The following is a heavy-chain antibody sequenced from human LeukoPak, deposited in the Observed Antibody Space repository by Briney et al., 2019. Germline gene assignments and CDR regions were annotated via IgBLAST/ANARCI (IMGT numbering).Heavy chain of an antibody. Sequence: PGGSLRLSCEASGFTVSSNYMDWVRQAPGKGLEWVSVIYSGGSTYYADSVKGRFTISRDNSKNTLYPQMNSLRAEDTAVYYCARDKGSFDYWGQGTLVTVSS. V-gene: IGHV3-66*01. CDR3: ARDKGSFDY. CDR1: GFTVSSNY. J-gene: IGHJ4*02. CDR2: IYSGGST.